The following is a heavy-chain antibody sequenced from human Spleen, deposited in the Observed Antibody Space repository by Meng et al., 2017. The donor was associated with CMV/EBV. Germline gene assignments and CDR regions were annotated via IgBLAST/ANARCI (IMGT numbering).Heavy chain of an antibody. D-gene: IGHD2-8*02. V-gene: IGHV1-2*02. CDR2: INPNSGGT. CDR1: GYCFRGYY. CDR3: AVLFFDWFDP. Sequence: KVYCKTSGYCFRGYYIHWVRQAPGQGLEWMGWINPNSGGTNYAQKFQGRVTMTRDTSISTAYMELIRLRSDDTALYYCAVLFFDWFDPWGQGTLVTVSS. J-gene: IGHJ5*02.